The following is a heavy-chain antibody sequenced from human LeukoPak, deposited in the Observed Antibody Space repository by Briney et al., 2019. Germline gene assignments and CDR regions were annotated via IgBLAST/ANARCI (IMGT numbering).Heavy chain of an antibody. J-gene: IGHJ2*01. CDR3: ARQYGDYNNYWYFDL. CDR1: GGSISSGGYS. Sequence: KPSQTLSLTCAVSGGSISSGGYSWSWIRQPPGKGLEWIGYIYHSGSTYYNPSLKSRVTISVDRSKNQFPLKLSSVTAADTAVYYCARQYGDYNNYWYFDLWGRGTLVTVSS. D-gene: IGHD4-17*01. CDR2: IYHSGST. V-gene: IGHV4-30-2*01.